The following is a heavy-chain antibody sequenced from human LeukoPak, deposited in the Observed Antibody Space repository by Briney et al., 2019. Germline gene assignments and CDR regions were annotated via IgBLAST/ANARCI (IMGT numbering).Heavy chain of an antibody. CDR2: IYSDGST. J-gene: IGHJ4*02. CDR3: ARDPPGIAASGTYY. CDR1: GFTVSSNY. Sequence: GGSLRLSCAASGFTVSSNYMTWVRQAPGKGLEWVSVIYSDGSTYYADSVKGRFTISRDNSRNTLYLQMNSLRVEDTAVYYCARDPPGIAASGTYYWGQGTLVTVSS. D-gene: IGHD6-13*01. V-gene: IGHV3-53*01.